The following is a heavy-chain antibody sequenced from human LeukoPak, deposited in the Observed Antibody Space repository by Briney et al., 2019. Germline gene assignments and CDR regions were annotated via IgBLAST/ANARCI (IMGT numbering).Heavy chain of an antibody. CDR2: INPNSGGT. V-gene: IGHV1-2*02. Sequence: ASVKVSFKASGYTFTDYYMHWVRQAPGQGLEWMGWINPNSGGTNYAQKFQGRVTMTRDTSISTAYMELSRLRSDDTAVYYCARTYYYDSSGKGGYYYGMDVWGQGTTVTVSS. J-gene: IGHJ6*02. D-gene: IGHD3-22*01. CDR3: ARTYYYDSSGKGGYYYGMDV. CDR1: GYTFTDYY.